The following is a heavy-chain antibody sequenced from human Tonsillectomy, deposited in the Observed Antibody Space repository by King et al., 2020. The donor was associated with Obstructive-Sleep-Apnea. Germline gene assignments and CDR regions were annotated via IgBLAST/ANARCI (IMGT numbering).Heavy chain of an antibody. V-gene: IGHV4-39*07. CDR1: GGSISSSSYY. J-gene: IGHJ3*02. CDR3: ASRGGNTDAFVI. D-gene: IGHD4-23*01. Sequence: LQLQESGPGLVKPSETLSLTCTVSGGSISSSSYYWGWIRQPPGQGLEWIGSIYYSGSTYYNPSLKSRVTISVDTSKNQFSLKLSSVTAADTAVYYCASRGGNTDAFVIWGEGTMVTVSS. CDR2: IYYSGST.